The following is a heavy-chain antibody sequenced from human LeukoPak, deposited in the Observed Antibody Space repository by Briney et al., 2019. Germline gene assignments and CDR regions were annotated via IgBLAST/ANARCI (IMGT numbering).Heavy chain of an antibody. CDR1: GITVSSNY. J-gene: IGHJ4*02. V-gene: IGHV3-21*01. Sequence: GGSLRLSCAASGITVSSNYMSWVRQAPGKGLEWVSSISSSSSYIYYADSVKGRFTISRDNSKNTLYLQMNSLRAEDTAVYYCAKLVAAGNIDYWGQGTLVTVSS. CDR2: ISSSSSYI. D-gene: IGHD6-13*01. CDR3: AKLVAAGNIDY.